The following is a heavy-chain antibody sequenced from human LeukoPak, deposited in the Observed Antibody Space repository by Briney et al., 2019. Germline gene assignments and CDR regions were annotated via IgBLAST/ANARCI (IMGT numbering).Heavy chain of an antibody. V-gene: IGHV3-66*01. J-gene: IGHJ3*02. D-gene: IGHD3-22*01. Sequence: GGSLRLSCAASGFTFSSYAMSWVRQAPGKGLEWVSVIYSGGSTYYADSVKGRFTISRDNSKNTLYLQMNSLRAEDTAVYYCARVGNRYYYDSSGYYYAPQAFDIWGQGTMVTVSS. CDR2: IYSGGST. CDR3: ARVGNRYYYDSSGYYYAPQAFDI. CDR1: GFTFSSYA.